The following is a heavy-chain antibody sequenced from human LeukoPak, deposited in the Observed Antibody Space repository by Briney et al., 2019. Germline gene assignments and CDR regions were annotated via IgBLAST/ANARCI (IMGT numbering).Heavy chain of an antibody. V-gene: IGHV1-58*02. CDR2: IVVGSGNT. J-gene: IGHJ4*02. D-gene: IGHD3-22*01. Sequence: SVKVSCKASGFTFTSSAMQWVRQARGQRLEWIGWIVVGSGNTNYAQKFQERVAITRDMSTSTAYMELSSLRSEDTAVYYCAADDSGYYHFDYWGQGTLVTVSS. CDR1: GFTFTSSA. CDR3: AADDSGYYHFDY.